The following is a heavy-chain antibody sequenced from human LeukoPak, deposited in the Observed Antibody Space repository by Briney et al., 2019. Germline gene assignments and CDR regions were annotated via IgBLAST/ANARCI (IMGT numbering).Heavy chain of an antibody. D-gene: IGHD3-22*01. V-gene: IGHV4-4*09. J-gene: IGHJ4*02. CDR1: GGSISSYY. Sequence: PSETLSLTCTVSGGSISSYYWSWIRQPPGEGLEWIGYIYTSGSTNYNPSLKSRVTISVDTSKNQFSLKLSSVTAADTAVYYCARSLHTYYYDSSGYYSTLYYFDYWGQGTLVTVSS. CDR2: IYTSGST. CDR3: ARSLHTYYYDSSGYYSTLYYFDY.